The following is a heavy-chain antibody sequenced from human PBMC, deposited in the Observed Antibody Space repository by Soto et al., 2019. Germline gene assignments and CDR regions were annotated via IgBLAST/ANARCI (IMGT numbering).Heavy chain of an antibody. CDR2: ISYDGSNK. J-gene: IGHJ6*03. Sequence: GGSLRLSCAASGFTFSSYGMHWVRQAPGKGLEWVAVISYDGSNKYYADSVKGRFTISRDNSKNTLYLQMNSLRAEDTAVYYCAKDLRRGGYCSGGSCYPLRNYYYYMDVWGKGTTVTVSS. V-gene: IGHV3-30*18. CDR3: AKDLRRGGYCSGGSCYPLRNYYYYMDV. CDR1: GFTFSSYG. D-gene: IGHD2-15*01.